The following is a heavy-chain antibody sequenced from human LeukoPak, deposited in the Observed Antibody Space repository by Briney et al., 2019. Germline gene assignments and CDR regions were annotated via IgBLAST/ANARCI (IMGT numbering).Heavy chain of an antibody. J-gene: IGHJ6*04. Sequence: HVASVKVSCKASGGTFSSYAISWVRQAPGQGLEWMGGIIPIFGTANYAQKFQGRVTITADKSTSTAYMELSSLRSEDTAVYYCAREDIVVVPAANGREYYYYGMDVWGKGTTVTVSS. V-gene: IGHV1-69*06. CDR3: AREDIVVVPAANGREYYYYGMDV. D-gene: IGHD2-2*01. CDR2: IIPIFGTA. CDR1: GGTFSSYA.